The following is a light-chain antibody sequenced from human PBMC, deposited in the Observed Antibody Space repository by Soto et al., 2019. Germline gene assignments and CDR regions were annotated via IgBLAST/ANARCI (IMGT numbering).Light chain of an antibody. J-gene: IGKJ2*01. CDR2: GAS. CDR3: QQYGTSPYT. CDR1: QSVSSSY. Sequence: EIVLTQSPGTLSLSPGERATLSCRASQSVSSSYLAWYQQKPGQAPRLLIYGASSRATGIPDRFSGSGSGTGFTLTISTLEPEDFAFYYCQQYGTSPYTFGHRTKLQI. V-gene: IGKV3-20*01.